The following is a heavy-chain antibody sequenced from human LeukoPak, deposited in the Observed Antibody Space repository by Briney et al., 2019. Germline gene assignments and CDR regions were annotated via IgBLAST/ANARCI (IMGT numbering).Heavy chain of an antibody. CDR1: GFTFGDFG. CDR2: IRSKAYGGTT. D-gene: IGHD3-22*01. Sequence: SLRLSCTGSGFTFGDFGMSWVRQAPGKGLEWLGLIRSKAYGGTTEYAASVKGRFTISRDESKSIAYLQMNSLKTEDTAVYYCTRSRSYDNSGYFGYWGQGTLVTVSS. J-gene: IGHJ4*02. V-gene: IGHV3-49*04. CDR3: TRSRSYDNSGYFGY.